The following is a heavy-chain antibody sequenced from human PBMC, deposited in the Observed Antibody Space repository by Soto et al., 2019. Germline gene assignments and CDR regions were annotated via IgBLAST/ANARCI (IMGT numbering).Heavy chain of an antibody. CDR1: GCSLITSAVG. CDR2: IYCDDDK. J-gene: IGHJ4*02. Sequence: CGRTLGNPTPTLPLTCTFAGCSLITSAVGVGWTSQPPATALEWLALIYCDDDKRYSPSLKSRLTITRGTSKNQVVLRMTKMDPVDTATYFCAHTRIVGTSPSAYYFDYWGQGTMVTVSS. D-gene: IGHD1-26*01. CDR3: AHTRIVGTSPSAYYFDY. V-gene: IGHV2-5*02.